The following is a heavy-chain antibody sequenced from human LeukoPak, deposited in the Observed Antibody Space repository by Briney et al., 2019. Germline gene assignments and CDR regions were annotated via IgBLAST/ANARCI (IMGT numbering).Heavy chain of an antibody. Sequence: ASVKVSCKASGYTFTSYYMHWVRQAPGQGLEWMGIINPSGGSTSYAQKFQGRVTMTRDTSTSTVYMELSSLRSEDTAVYYCARAGISIFGVLIITWFDPWGQGTLVTVSS. J-gene: IGHJ5*02. CDR3: ARAGISIFGVLIITWFDP. CDR2: INPSGGST. V-gene: IGHV1-46*01. D-gene: IGHD3-3*01. CDR1: GYTFTSYY.